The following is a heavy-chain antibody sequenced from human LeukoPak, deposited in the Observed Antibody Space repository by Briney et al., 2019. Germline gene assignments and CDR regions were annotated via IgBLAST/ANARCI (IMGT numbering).Heavy chain of an antibody. CDR1: GGSISSYY. CDR3: ARVAGGNFGF. J-gene: IGHJ4*02. D-gene: IGHD1-14*01. V-gene: IGHV4-59*12. CDR2: IYYSGST. Sequence: TSETLSLTCTVSGGSISSYYWSWIRQPPGKGLEWIGYIYYSGSTNYNPSLKSRVTISVGTSKNQFSLKLTSVTAADTAVYYCARVAGGNFGFWGQGTLVTVSS.